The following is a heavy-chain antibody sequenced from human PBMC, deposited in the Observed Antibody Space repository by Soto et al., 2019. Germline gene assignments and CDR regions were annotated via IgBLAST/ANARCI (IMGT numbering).Heavy chain of an antibody. V-gene: IGHV3-23*01. J-gene: IGHJ6*02. CDR3: ARGDRPTSRYGMDV. CDR1: GFTFSSYA. Sequence: GGSLRLSCAASGFTFSSYAMSWVRQAPWKGLEWVSAISGSGGSTYYADSVKGRFTISRDNSKNTLYLQMNSLRAEDTAVYYCARGDRPTSRYGMDVRGQGTTVTVSS. CDR2: ISGSGGST.